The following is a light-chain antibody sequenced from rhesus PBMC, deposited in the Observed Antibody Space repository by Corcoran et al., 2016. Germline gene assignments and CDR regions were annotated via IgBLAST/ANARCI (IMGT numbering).Light chain of an antibody. V-gene: IGKV2-72*01. CDR2: GGS. CDR1: QSLLHSNGNTY. J-gene: IGKJ2*01. Sequence: DIVMTQTPLSLPITPGEPASISCRSSQSLLHSNGNTYLHWYLQKPGQSPQLLIYGGSNRASGVPERFRGSWSGTDFTLKIRKVEAGDVGVYYCVQAIAFPPSFGQGTKVEIK. CDR3: VQAIAFPPS.